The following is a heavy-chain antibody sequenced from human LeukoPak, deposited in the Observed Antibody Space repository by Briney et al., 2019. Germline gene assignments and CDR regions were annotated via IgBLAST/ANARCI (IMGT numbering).Heavy chain of an antibody. J-gene: IGHJ3*02. CDR1: GFTFSSYS. CDR2: FSSNGLYI. V-gene: IGHV3-21*01. D-gene: IGHD2-15*01. Sequence: GGSLRLSCAASGFTFSSYSMNWVRQAPGKGLEWVSSFSSNGLYIYYADSVKGRFTNSRDNAKNSLYLQINSLRAEDTAVYYCARVDTRGGAFDIWGQGTMVTVSS. CDR3: ARVDTRGGAFDI.